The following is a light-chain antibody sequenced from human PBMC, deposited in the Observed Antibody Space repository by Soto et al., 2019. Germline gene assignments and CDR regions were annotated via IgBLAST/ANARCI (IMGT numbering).Light chain of an antibody. CDR3: QQYNNWPIT. Sequence: EMVMTQSPSTLSVSPVERSTLSCMASQSVSSNLAWYQQKPGQAPRLLIYGASTRATGIPAGFSGSGSGTEFTLTISSLQSEDFAVYYCQQYNNWPITFGQGTRLEIK. CDR2: GAS. V-gene: IGKV3-15*01. CDR1: QSVSSN. J-gene: IGKJ5*01.